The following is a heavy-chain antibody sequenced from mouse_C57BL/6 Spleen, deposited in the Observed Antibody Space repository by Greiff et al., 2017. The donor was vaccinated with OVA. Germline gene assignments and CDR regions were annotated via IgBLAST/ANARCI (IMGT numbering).Heavy chain of an antibody. V-gene: IGHV1-52*01. CDR2: IDPSDSET. CDR3: AEYSKDWYFDV. CDR1: GYTFTSYW. D-gene: IGHD2-5*01. Sequence: QVQLQQPGAELVRPGSSVKLSCKASGYTFTSYWMHWVKQRPIQGLEWIGNIDPSDSETHYNQKFKDKATLTVDKSSSTAYMQLSSLTSEDSAVYYCAEYSKDWYFDVWGTGTTVTVSS. J-gene: IGHJ1*03.